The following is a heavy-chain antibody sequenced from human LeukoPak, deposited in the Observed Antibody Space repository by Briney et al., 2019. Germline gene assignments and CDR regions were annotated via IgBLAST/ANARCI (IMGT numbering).Heavy chain of an antibody. CDR1: GFIFSSYG. J-gene: IGHJ4*02. V-gene: IGHV3-30*02. CDR2: IRYDGIKK. D-gene: IGHD3-10*01. Sequence: GGSLRLSCAASGFIFSSYGMHWVRQAPGKGLEWVAFIRYDGIKKYYADSVKGRFTFSRDNAKNSLYLQMSSLRAEDTAVYYCAKESVWFGESNPFDYWGQGTLVTVSS. CDR3: AKESVWFGESNPFDY.